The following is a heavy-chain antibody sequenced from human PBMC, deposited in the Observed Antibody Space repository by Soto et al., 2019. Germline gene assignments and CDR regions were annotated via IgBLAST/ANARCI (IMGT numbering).Heavy chain of an antibody. Sequence: GESLKISCAASGFTFSSHWMSWVRQAPGKGLEWVANIKQDGSEKYYVDSVKGRFTISRDNAKNSLYLQMNSLRAEDTAVYYCVIDEDIVLVPAPFDYWGQGTLVIVSS. J-gene: IGHJ4*02. D-gene: IGHD2-2*01. CDR1: GFTFSSHW. CDR2: IKQDGSEK. CDR3: VIDEDIVLVPAPFDY. V-gene: IGHV3-7*01.